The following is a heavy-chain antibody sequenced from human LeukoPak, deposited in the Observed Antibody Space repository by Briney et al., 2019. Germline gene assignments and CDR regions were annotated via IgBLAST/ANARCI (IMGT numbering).Heavy chain of an antibody. D-gene: IGHD6-13*01. V-gene: IGHV4-61*02. CDR3: ARVYYSSSYDYWYFDL. J-gene: IGHJ2*01. CDR1: GGSISSGGFY. Sequence: SETLSLTCTVSGGSISSGGFYWTWIRQPAGKGLEWIGRISSSGTTNCNPSLKSRLTISLDTCKNQVSLQVNSVTAADTAVYYCARVYYSSSYDYWYFDLWGRGTLVTVSS. CDR2: ISSSGTT.